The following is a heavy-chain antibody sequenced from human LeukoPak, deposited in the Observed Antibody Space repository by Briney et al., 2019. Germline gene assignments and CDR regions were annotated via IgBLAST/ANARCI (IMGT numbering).Heavy chain of an antibody. CDR3: ARLKGQPYYYDSSGYYCLDY. CDR1: GYSFTSYW. Sequence: GESLKISCKGSGYSFTSYWIGWVRQMPGKGLEWMGIIYPGDSDTRYSPSFQGQVTISADKSISTAYLQWSSLKASDTAMYYCARLKGQPYYYDSSGYYCLDYWGQGTLVTVSS. D-gene: IGHD3-22*01. J-gene: IGHJ4*02. V-gene: IGHV5-51*01. CDR2: IYPGDSDT.